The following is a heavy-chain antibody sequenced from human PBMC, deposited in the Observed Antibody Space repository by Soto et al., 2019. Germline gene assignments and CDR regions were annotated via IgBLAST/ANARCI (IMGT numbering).Heavy chain of an antibody. CDR3: ARIGYSSSTFDY. Sequence: GGSLRLSCAASGFLFSNYWMSWVRQAPGKGLEWVANMKQDGSVKYYVDSVKGRFTVSRDNAKNSLYLQMNSLRAEDTAMYYCARIGYSSSTFDYWGQGTLVTVSS. CDR2: MKQDGSVK. D-gene: IGHD6-6*01. CDR1: GFLFSNYW. J-gene: IGHJ4*02. V-gene: IGHV3-7*01.